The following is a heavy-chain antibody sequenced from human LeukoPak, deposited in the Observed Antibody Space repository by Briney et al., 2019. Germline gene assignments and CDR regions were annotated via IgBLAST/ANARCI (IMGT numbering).Heavy chain of an antibody. CDR2: IYYSGST. J-gene: IGHJ6*02. CDR1: GGSISSDY. CDR3: ARSPIEFSSSGADVDGMDV. V-gene: IGHV4-59*08. Sequence: PSETLSLTCTVSGGSISSDYWSWIRQPPGKGLEWIGYIYYSGSTNYNPSLKSRVTISVDTSKNQFSLKLSSVPAADTAVYYCARSPIEFSSSGADVDGMDVWGQGTTVTVSS. D-gene: IGHD6-6*01.